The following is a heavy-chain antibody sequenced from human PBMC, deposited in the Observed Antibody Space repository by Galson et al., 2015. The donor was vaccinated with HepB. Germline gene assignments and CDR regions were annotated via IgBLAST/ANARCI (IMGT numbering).Heavy chain of an antibody. V-gene: IGHV1-18*01. J-gene: IGHJ4*02. CDR2: ISGDNDNT. CDR1: GYTFTSYA. CDR3: ARISKSYTNYSDY. D-gene: IGHD3-10*01. Sequence: SVKVSCKASGYTFTSYAISWVRQAPRQGLEWLGWISGDNDNTKSAQKLQDRISMTTDTSTSTAYMELKSLKSDDTAVYYCARISKSYTNYSDYWGQGTLITVSS.